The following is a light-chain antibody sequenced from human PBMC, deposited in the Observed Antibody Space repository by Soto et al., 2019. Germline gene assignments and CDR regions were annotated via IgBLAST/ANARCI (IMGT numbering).Light chain of an antibody. CDR1: QSLSSSY. CDR2: GAS. V-gene: IGKV3-20*01. J-gene: IGKJ2*01. CDR3: QQYDTSPYT. Sequence: EIVLTQSPGTLSLSPGERATLSCRASQSLSSSYLAWYQQKLGQPPRLRIYGASSRATGIPDRFSGSGSGTDFTLTISTLEPADFAVVDCQQYDTSPYTFGQGTKLEIK.